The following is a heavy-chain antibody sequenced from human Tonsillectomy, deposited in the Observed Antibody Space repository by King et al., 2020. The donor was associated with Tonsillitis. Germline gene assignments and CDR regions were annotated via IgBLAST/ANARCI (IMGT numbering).Heavy chain of an antibody. CDR1: GFTFSSYT. D-gene: IGHD2-15*01. V-gene: IGHV3-21*01. CDR3: VRDGPPSPVVIAASPDNWFGP. Sequence: VQLQESGGGLVKPGGSLRLSCAASGFTFSSYTMHWVRQAPGKGLEWVSSISNGVTYTYYPDSVKGRFTISRDNAKNSLYLQMDSLRVEDTAVYYCVRDGPPSPVVIAASPDNWFGPWGQGTLVTVSS. J-gene: IGHJ5*02. CDR2: ISNGVTYT.